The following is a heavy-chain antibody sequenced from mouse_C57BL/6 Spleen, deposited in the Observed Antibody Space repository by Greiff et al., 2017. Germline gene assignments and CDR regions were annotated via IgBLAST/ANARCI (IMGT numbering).Heavy chain of an antibody. CDR1: GYTFTDYE. CDR2: IDPETGGT. D-gene: IGHD1-1*01. Sequence: VKLQESGAELVRPGASVTLSCKASGYTFTDYEMHWVKQTPVHGLEWIGAIDPETGGTAYNQKFKGKAILTADKSSSTAYMELRSLTSEDSAVYYCTNYGSVGFAYWGQGTLVTVSA. J-gene: IGHJ3*01. CDR3: TNYGSVGFAY. V-gene: IGHV1-15*01.